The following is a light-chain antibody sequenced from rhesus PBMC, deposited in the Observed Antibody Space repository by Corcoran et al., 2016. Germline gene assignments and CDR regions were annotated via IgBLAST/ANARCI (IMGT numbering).Light chain of an antibody. Sequence: DIQMTQSPSSLSASVGDKVTINCHASQGIRGWVAWYQSKPGKVPKPLFYYASNLHSGVPSRFSGSGSGTDYSLTISSLQPEDVATYYCQQYADPPFTVGPGTKLDIK. V-gene: IGKV1-19*01. J-gene: IGKJ3*01. CDR2: YAS. CDR1: QGIRGW. CDR3: QQYADPPFT.